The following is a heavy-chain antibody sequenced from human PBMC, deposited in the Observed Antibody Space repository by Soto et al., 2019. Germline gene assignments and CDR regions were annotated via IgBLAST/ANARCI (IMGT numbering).Heavy chain of an antibody. V-gene: IGHV1-69*01. CDR2: IIPVFGLV. D-gene: IGHD3-22*01. Sequence: QVHLLLQSGAEVKKPGSSVKVSCKASGGTPSNSAISWVRQAPGQGPEWMGGIIPVFGLVKYAQNFQGRVTITADESTNTAYMERSSLRPEDTAVYYCAGGRIVVVGSRAYYGMDVWGQGTTVTVSS. CDR3: AGGRIVVVGSRAYYGMDV. CDR1: GGTPSNSA. J-gene: IGHJ6*02.